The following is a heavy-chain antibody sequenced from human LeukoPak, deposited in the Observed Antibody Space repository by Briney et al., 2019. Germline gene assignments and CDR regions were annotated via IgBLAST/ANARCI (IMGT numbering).Heavy chain of an antibody. V-gene: IGHV5-51*01. CDR2: IYPGDSDT. D-gene: IGHD6-13*01. Sequence: KVSCKASGYTFTSYGISWVRQAPGQGLEWMGIIYPGDSDTRYSPSFQGQVTISADKSISTAYLQWSSLKASDTAMYYCARHPPQIAAAGDDYWGQGTLVTVSS. J-gene: IGHJ4*02. CDR1: GYTFTSYG. CDR3: ARHPPQIAAAGDDY.